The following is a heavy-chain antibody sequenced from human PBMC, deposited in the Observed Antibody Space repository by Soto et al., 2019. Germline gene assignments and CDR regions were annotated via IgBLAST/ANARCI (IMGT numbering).Heavy chain of an antibody. CDR2: ISYDGGNE. CDR1: GFTFSSYG. V-gene: IGHV3-30*18. D-gene: IGHD1-26*01. CDR3: AKDRYSGTYPTDFDY. Sequence: PGGSLRLSCAGSGFTFSSYGIHWVRQAPGKGLEWVALISYDGGNEKYTESVKDRSTISRDDSHNVAYLQMSSLRTEDTAMYYCAKDRYSGTYPTDFDYWGQGSLVTVSS. J-gene: IGHJ4*02.